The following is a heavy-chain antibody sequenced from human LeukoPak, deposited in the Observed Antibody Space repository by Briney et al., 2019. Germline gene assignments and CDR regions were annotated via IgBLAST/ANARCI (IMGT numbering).Heavy chain of an antibody. CDR3: ARVPSTVVTPLSDYYYYYGMDV. CDR1: GGTFSSYA. J-gene: IGHJ6*02. Sequence: SVTVCCKASGGTFSSYAISWVRQAPGQGLEWMGGIIPIFGTANYAQKFQGRVTITADESTSTAYMELSSLRSEDTAVYYCARVPSTVVTPLSDYYYYYGMDVWGQGTTVTVSS. D-gene: IGHD4-23*01. CDR2: IIPIFGTA. V-gene: IGHV1-69*13.